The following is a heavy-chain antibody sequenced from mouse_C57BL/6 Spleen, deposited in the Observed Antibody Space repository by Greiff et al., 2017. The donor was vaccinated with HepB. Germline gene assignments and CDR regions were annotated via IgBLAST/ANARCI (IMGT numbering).Heavy chain of an antibody. Sequence: VQGVESGAELARPGASVKPSCKASGYTFTSYGISWVKQRTGQGLEWIGEIYTRSGNTYYNEKFKGKATLTADKSSSTAYMELRSLTSEDSAVYFCARFGTTVVDHWYFDVWGTGTTVTVSS. V-gene: IGHV1-81*01. J-gene: IGHJ1*03. CDR2: IYTRSGNT. CDR1: GYTFTSYG. D-gene: IGHD1-1*01. CDR3: ARFGTTVVDHWYFDV.